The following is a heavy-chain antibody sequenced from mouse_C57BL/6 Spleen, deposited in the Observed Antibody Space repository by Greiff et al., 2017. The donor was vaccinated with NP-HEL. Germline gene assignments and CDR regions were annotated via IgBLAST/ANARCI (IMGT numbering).Heavy chain of an antibody. CDR2: INPNNGGT. V-gene: IGHV1-18*01. J-gene: IGHJ3*01. Sequence: VQLQQSGPELVKPGASVKISCKASGYTFTDYNMDWVKQSHGKSLEWIGDINPNNGGTIYNQKFKGKATLTVDKSSSTAYMELRSLTSEDTAVYYCARGGVKRAWFAYWGQGTLVTVSA. CDR1: GYTFTDYN. D-gene: IGHD2-2*01. CDR3: ARGGVKRAWFAY.